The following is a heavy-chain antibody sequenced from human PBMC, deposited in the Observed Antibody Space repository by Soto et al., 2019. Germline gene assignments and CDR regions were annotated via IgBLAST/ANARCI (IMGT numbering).Heavy chain of an antibody. CDR2: ISGSGGST. CDR1: GFTVSSYA. Sequence: GGSLRLSCAASGFTVSSYAMSWVRQAPGKGLEWVSAISGSGGSTYYADSVKGRFTISRDNSKNTLYLQMNSLRAEDTAVYYCAKSAAAYYYYGMDVWVHGTTVTVSS. V-gene: IGHV3-23*01. J-gene: IGHJ6*02. CDR3: AKSAAAYYYYGMDV. D-gene: IGHD2-15*01.